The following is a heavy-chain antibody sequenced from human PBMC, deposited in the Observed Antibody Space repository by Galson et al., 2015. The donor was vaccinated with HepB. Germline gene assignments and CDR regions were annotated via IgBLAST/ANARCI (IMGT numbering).Heavy chain of an antibody. D-gene: IGHD3-10*01. CDR2: IYHSGST. CDR3: ARGVVGITMVRGVIMWFDP. CDR1: GGSISSGGYS. V-gene: IGHV4-30-2*01. Sequence: TLSLTCAVSGGSISSGGYSWSWIQQPPGKGLEWIGYIYHSGSTYYNPSLKSRVTISVDRSKNQFSLKLSSVTAADTAVYYCARGVVGITMVRGVIMWFDPWGQGTLVTVSS. J-gene: IGHJ5*02.